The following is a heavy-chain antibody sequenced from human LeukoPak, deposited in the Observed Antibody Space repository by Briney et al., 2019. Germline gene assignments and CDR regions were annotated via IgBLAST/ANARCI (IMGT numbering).Heavy chain of an antibody. Sequence: SVTVSCKASGGTFSSYAISWVRQAPGQGLEWMGGIIPIFGTANYAQKFQGRGTITADKSTSTAYMELSSLRSEDTAVYYCFVGSTQYCSSTSCRRGSIDYWGQGTLVTVSS. V-gene: IGHV1-69*06. J-gene: IGHJ4*02. CDR3: FVGSTQYCSSTSCRRGSIDY. D-gene: IGHD2-2*01. CDR1: GGTFSSYA. CDR2: IIPIFGTA.